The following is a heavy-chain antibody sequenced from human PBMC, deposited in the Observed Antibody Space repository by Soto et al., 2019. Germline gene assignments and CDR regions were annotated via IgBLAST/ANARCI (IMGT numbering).Heavy chain of an antibody. CDR2: IIPIFGTA. Sequence: SVKVSCKASGGTFSSYAISWVRQAPGQGLEWMGGIIPIFGTANYAQKFQGRVAITADESTSTAYMELSSLRSEDTAVYYCARGTYYDFWSGYYTGEPKNYYGMDVWGQGTTVTVS. CDR3: ARGTYYDFWSGYYTGEPKNYYGMDV. J-gene: IGHJ6*02. D-gene: IGHD3-3*01. CDR1: GGTFSSYA. V-gene: IGHV1-69*13.